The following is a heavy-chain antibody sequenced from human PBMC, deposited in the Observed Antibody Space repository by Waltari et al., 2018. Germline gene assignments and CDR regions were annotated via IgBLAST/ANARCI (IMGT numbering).Heavy chain of an antibody. Sequence: QVQLQQWGAGLLKPSETLSLTCAVYGGSFSGSYWSWIRQPPGKGLEWIGEINHSGSTNYNPSLKSRVTISVDTSKNQFSLKLSSVTAADTAVYYCARGRRYDFWSGYYRSGFDYWGQGTLVTVSS. V-gene: IGHV4-34*01. CDR3: ARGRRYDFWSGYYRSGFDY. CDR1: GGSFSGSY. CDR2: INHSGST. J-gene: IGHJ4*02. D-gene: IGHD3-3*01.